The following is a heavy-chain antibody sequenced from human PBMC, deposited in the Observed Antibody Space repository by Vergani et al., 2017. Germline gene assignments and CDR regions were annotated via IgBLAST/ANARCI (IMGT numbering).Heavy chain of an antibody. J-gene: IGHJ4*02. CDR1: GITFWKFG. Sequence: EVDLVESGGGLAQPGGSLRLSCEASGITFWKFGMHWVRHGPGKGLEWVSGISWNRGAVDYAGSVSGRFTISRDNAENSLFLEMNSLRAEDTAMYFCARGLWVCNHIRCSAPSYWGQGTQVTVSS. V-gene: IGHV3-9*01. CDR3: ARGLWVCNHIRCSAPSY. D-gene: IGHD2-21*01. CDR2: ISWNRGAV.